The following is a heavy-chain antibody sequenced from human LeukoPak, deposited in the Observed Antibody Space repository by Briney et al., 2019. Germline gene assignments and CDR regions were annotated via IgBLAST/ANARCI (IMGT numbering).Heavy chain of an antibody. D-gene: IGHD3-22*01. J-gene: IGHJ4*02. V-gene: IGHV1-2*02. CDR3: ARIHQYYSDGNGYYER. CDR2: INPNTGGT. CDR1: GYTFTVNY. Sequence: ASVKVSCTTSGYTFTVNYIHWMSQAPGQGLEWMGWINPNTGGTNYGQKFQGRVTMTRDTSISTAYMELSSLRSDDTAVYYCARIHQYYSDGNGYYERWGQGTLVTVSS.